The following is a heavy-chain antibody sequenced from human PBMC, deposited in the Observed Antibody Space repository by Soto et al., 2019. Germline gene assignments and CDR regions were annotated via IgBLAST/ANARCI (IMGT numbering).Heavy chain of an antibody. V-gene: IGHV1-8*01. D-gene: IGHD6-13*01. CDR2: MNTNSDDT. CDR1: GYPFTSYD. Sequence: ASVKVYFKTSGYPFTSYDINWVRQAPGQGLEWVGWMNTNSDDTRSAQKFRGRLTLTRDKSMRAVYMKLSNLRPDDSAVYYCAREWSAAGHFYGMDVWGQGTTVTVSS. J-gene: IGHJ6*01. CDR3: AREWSAAGHFYGMDV.